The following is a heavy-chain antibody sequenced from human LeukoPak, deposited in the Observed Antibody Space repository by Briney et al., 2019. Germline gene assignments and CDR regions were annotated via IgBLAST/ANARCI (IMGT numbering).Heavy chain of an antibody. Sequence: ASVKVSCKASGYTFTYCDINWVRQATGQGLEGMEWMNPNSGNTGYGQSFQGRITMTRDISIGTAYMELRNLTTEDTAIYYCTRGSSGRRDNWGQGTLVTVSA. CDR2: MNPNSGNT. CDR3: TRGSSGRRDN. D-gene: IGHD6-19*01. V-gene: IGHV1-8*01. CDR1: GYTFTYCD. J-gene: IGHJ4*02.